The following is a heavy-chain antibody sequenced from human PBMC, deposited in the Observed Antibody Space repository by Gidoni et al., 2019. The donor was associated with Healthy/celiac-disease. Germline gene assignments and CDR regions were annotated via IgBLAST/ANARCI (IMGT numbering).Heavy chain of an antibody. Sequence: QVQLQESGPGRVKPSESMSRTCTVPGGPISRYHRSWIRQPPGKGLEWIGYIYYSGSTNYNPSLKSRVTISVDTSKNQFSLKLSSVTAADTAVYYCARGEWIQLWSGYYYYYYGMDVWGQGTTVTVSS. D-gene: IGHD5-18*01. V-gene: IGHV4-59*01. CDR2: IYYSGST. CDR1: GGPISRYH. J-gene: IGHJ6*02. CDR3: ARGEWIQLWSGYYYYYYGMDV.